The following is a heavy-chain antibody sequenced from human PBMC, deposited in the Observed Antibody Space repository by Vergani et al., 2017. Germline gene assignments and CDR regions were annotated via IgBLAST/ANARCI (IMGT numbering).Heavy chain of an antibody. CDR1: GGAVNSGSNF. D-gene: IGHD3-16*02. Sequence: QVQLQESGPGLVKPSQTLSLTCSVSGGAVNSGSNFWTWIRQPAGKGLEWIGRTYTDGSTNYNPSLKSRVNVSVDTSKTQISLRLTSVTAEDTAVYYCARETVVTSWDGYRFHYMDVWGKGTTVTVSS. CDR3: ARETVVTSWDGYRFHYMDV. V-gene: IGHV4-61*02. J-gene: IGHJ6*03. CDR2: TYTDGST.